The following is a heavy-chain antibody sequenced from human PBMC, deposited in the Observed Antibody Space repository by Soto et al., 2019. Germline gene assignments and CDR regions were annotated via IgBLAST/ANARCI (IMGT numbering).Heavy chain of an antibody. J-gene: IGHJ3*02. D-gene: IGHD3-9*01. CDR1: GYTFTSYG. Sequence: QVQLVQSGAEVKKPGASVKVSCKASGYTFTSYGISWVRQAPGQGLEWMGWISAYNGNTNYAQKLQGRVTMTTDTSASTGYMELRSLRSDDTAVYYCARPYDDILTGYYLGAFDIWGQGTMVTVSS. V-gene: IGHV1-18*01. CDR2: ISAYNGNT. CDR3: ARPYDDILTGYYLGAFDI.